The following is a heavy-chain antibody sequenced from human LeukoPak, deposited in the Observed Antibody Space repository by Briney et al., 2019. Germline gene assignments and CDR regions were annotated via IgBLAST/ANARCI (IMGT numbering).Heavy chain of an antibody. CDR3: AKDSSGSNNFDY. V-gene: IGHV3-9*01. J-gene: IGHJ4*02. CDR2: ISWNSGSI. Sequence: GGSLRLSCAASGFTFDDYAMHWVRQAPGKGLEWVSGISWNSGSIGYADSVKGRFTISRDNAKNSLYLQMNSLRAEDTALYYCAKDSSGSNNFDYWGQGTLVTVSS. CDR1: GFTFDDYA. D-gene: IGHD6-19*01.